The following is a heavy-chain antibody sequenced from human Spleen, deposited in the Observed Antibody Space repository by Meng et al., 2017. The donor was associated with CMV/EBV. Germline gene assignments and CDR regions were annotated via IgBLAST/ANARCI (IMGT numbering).Heavy chain of an antibody. CDR2: IRYDGSNK. CDR1: GFTFSTSN. D-gene: IGHD2-2*01. V-gene: IGHV3-30*02. CDR3: AKSLFGGVVGPLFDN. Sequence: GESLKISCEASGFTFSTSNMHWVRQAPGKGLEWVAFIRYDGSNKYYADSVKGRFTISRDNSKNTLYLQMNSLRGEDTAIYYCAKSLFGGVVGPLFDNWGQGTLVTVSS. J-gene: IGHJ4*02.